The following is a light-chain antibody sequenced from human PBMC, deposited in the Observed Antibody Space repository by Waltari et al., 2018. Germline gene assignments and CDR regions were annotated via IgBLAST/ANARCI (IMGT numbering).Light chain of an antibody. CDR1: SSDVGGYNY. V-gene: IGLV2-14*01. Sequence: QSALTQPASVSGSPGQSITISCTGPSSDVGGYNYFSWYQQHPGKAPKLMIYEVSNRPSGVSNRFSGSKSGNTASLTISGLQAEDEADYYCSSYTSSSTPVFGTGTKVTVL. CDR3: SSYTSSSTPV. CDR2: EVS. J-gene: IGLJ1*01.